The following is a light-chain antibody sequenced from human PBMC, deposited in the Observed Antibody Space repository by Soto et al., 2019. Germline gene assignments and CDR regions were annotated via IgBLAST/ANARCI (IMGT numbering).Light chain of an antibody. J-gene: IGKJ4*01. CDR3: QQYDNPALT. V-gene: IGKV1-33*01. CDR1: QDISNY. Sequence: DIQITHSPSSLSASVGDRVTITCQASQDISNYLNWYQQKPGKAPKLLIYDASNLETGVPSGFSGSGSGTDFTFTISSLQPEDIATYYCQQYDNPALTFGGGTKVDIK. CDR2: DAS.